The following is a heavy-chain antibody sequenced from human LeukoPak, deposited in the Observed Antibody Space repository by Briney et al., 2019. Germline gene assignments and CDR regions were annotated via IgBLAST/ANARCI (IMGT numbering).Heavy chain of an antibody. V-gene: IGHV1-69*04. D-gene: IGHD5-18*01. CDR2: IIPILGIA. Sequence: PVKVSCKASGGTFSSYAISWVRQAPGQGLEWMGRIIPILGIANYAQKFQGRVTITADKSTSTAYMELSSLRSEDTAVYYCARGGMELWSFDYWGQGTLVTVSS. CDR3: ARGGMELWSFDY. J-gene: IGHJ4*02. CDR1: GGTFSSYA.